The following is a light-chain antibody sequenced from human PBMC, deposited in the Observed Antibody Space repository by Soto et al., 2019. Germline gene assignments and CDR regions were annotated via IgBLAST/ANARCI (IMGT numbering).Light chain of an antibody. J-gene: IGLJ2*01. CDR3: QAWDSSTAWEVV. Sequence: YELTQPPSVSVSPGQTASITCSGDKLGDKYACWYQQKPGQSPVLVIYQDSKRPSGIPERFSGSNSGNTATLTISGTQAMDEADYYCQAWDSSTAWEVVFGGGTKLTVL. CDR2: QDS. V-gene: IGLV3-1*01. CDR1: KLGDKY.